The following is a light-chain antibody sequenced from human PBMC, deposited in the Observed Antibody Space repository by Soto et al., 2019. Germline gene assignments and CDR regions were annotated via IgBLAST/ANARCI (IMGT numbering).Light chain of an antibody. CDR1: SSDVGGFNY. V-gene: IGLV2-14*03. CDR2: DVS. J-gene: IGLJ1*01. CDR3: ASYTTSSTYV. Sequence: QAVVTQPASVSGSPGQSIAISCTGTSSDVGGFNYVSWYQQHPGKAPKFMIYDVSSRPSGVSDRFSGSKSGNTASLTISGLQAEDEADYYCASYTTSSTYVFGTGTKLTVL.